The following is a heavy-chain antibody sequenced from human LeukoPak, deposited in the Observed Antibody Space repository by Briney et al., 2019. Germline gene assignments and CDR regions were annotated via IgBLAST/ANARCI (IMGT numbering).Heavy chain of an antibody. V-gene: IGHV3-74*01. D-gene: IGHD1-1*01. J-gene: IGHJ1*01. CDR3: AGGYRYFHH. Sequence: GRSLTLSCAASGFTLSSYWMHWVRQAPGKGLVWVSRISSDGTSTSYADSVKGRFTISRDNAKNTLYLQMNSLRAEDTAVYYCAGGYRYFHHWGQGTLVTVSS. CDR2: ISSDGTST. CDR1: GFTLSSYW.